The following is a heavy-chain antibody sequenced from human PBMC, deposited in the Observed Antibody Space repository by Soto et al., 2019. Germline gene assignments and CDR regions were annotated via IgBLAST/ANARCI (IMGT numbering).Heavy chain of an antibody. CDR1: GFTFSSYA. Sequence: GGSLRLSCAASGFTFSSYAMSWVRQAPGKGLEWVSAISGSGGSTYYADSVKGRFTISRDNSKNTLYLQMNSLRAEDTAVYYCAKDPPGYCSSTSCYKYFDYWGQGTLVTVSS. D-gene: IGHD2-2*02. CDR3: AKDPPGYCSSTSCYKYFDY. J-gene: IGHJ4*02. V-gene: IGHV3-23*01. CDR2: ISGSGGST.